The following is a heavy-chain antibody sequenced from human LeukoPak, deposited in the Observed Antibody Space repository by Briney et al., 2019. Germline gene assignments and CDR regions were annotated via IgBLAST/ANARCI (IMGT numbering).Heavy chain of an antibody. CDR1: GFIFNNNA. D-gene: IGHD2-8*01. CDR2: ISGSGGST. CDR3: AKHNALGN. Sequence: GGSLRLSCAASGFIFNNNAMSWVRQAPGKGLEWVSAISGSGGSTYYADSVKGRFTISRDNSKNTLYLQMNSLRAEDTAVYYCAKHNALGNWGQGTLVTVSS. J-gene: IGHJ4*02. V-gene: IGHV3-23*01.